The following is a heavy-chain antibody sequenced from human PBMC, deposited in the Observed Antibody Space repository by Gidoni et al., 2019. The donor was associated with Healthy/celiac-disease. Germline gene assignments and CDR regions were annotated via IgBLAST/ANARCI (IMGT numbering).Heavy chain of an antibody. Sequence: EVQLVESGGGLVKPGGSLRLSCASSGFTFSSYSMNWVRQAPGKGLEWVSSISSSSSYIYYADSVKGRFTISRDNAKNSLYLQMNSLRAEDTAVYYCARAIAVAAAFDIWGQGTMVTVSS. V-gene: IGHV3-21*01. CDR3: ARAIAVAAAFDI. CDR1: GFTFSSYS. J-gene: IGHJ3*02. CDR2: ISSSSSYI. D-gene: IGHD6-19*01.